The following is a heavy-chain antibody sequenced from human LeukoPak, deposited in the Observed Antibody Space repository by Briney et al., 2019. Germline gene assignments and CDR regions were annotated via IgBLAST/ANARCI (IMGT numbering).Heavy chain of an antibody. V-gene: IGHV3-23*01. CDR3: AKAKVPSWYFDY. D-gene: IGHD6-13*01. Sequence: GSLRLSCAASGFTFSSYAMSWVRQAPGKGLEWVSAISGSGGSTYYADSVKGRFTISRDNSKNTLYLQMNSLRAEDTAVYYCAKAKVPSWYFDYWGQGTLVTVSS. CDR1: GFTFSSYA. J-gene: IGHJ4*02. CDR2: ISGSGGST.